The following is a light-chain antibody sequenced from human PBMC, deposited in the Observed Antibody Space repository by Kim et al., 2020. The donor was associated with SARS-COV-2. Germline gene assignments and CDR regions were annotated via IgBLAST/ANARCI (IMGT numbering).Light chain of an antibody. Sequence: VAPGQTARITCSGGVLAKKYARWFQQKPGQAPVLVIYKDSERPSGIPERFSGSSSGTTVTLTISGAQVEDEADYYCYSAADNNLVVFGGGTQLTVL. V-gene: IGLV3-27*01. CDR3: YSAADNNLVV. CDR1: VLAKKY. J-gene: IGLJ2*01. CDR2: KDS.